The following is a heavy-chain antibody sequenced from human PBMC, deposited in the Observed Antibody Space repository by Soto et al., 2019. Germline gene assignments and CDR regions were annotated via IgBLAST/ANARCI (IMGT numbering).Heavy chain of an antibody. V-gene: IGHV1-18*01. Sequence: ASVKVSCKASGYTFTSYGISWVRQAPGQGLEWMGWISAYNGNTNYAQKLQGRVTMTTDTSTSTAYMELRSLRSDDTAVYYCARDPGYCSSTSCSNFDYWGQGTLVTVSS. D-gene: IGHD2-2*01. CDR2: ISAYNGNT. CDR3: ARDPGYCSSTSCSNFDY. J-gene: IGHJ4*02. CDR1: GYTFTSYG.